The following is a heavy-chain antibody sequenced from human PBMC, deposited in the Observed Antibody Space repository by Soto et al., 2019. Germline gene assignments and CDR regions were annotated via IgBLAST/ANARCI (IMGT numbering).Heavy chain of an antibody. D-gene: IGHD2-15*01. CDR3: ARGSKGGLGRPLDY. CDR2: INHSGST. CDR1: GGSFSGYY. J-gene: IGHJ4*02. V-gene: IGHV4-34*01. Sequence: QVQLQQWGAGLLKSSETLSLTCAVYGGSFSGYYWSWIRQPPGKGLEWIGEINHSGSTNYNPSLKSRVTLSVDTSKNQFSLKLSSVTAADTAVYYCARGSKGGLGRPLDYWGQGTLVTVSS.